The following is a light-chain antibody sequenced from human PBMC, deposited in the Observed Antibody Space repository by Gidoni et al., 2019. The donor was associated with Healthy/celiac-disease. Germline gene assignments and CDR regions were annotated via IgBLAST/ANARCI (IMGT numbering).Light chain of an antibody. CDR3: QQYNSYSPT. V-gene: IGKV1-5*01. CDR2: DAS. Sequence: DIQMTQSPSTLSASVGDRVTITCPASQSISSWLAWYQQKPGKAPKLLIYDASSLESGVPSRFSGSGSGTEFTLTISSLQPDDFATYYCQQYNSYSPTFGGGTKVESK. CDR1: QSISSW. J-gene: IGKJ4*01.